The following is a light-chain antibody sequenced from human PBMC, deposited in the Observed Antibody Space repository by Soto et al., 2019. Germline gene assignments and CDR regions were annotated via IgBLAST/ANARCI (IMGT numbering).Light chain of an antibody. J-gene: IGKJ2*01. V-gene: IGKV3-15*01. CDR2: GAS. Sequence: EIVMTQSPATLSVAAGERVTLSCRASQSVSNNLAWYQQKPGQPPRPLIYGASTRATGIPTRFSGSGSGTEFTLTISSLQSEDFALYYCNQHNNWYAFGQGTKLEIK. CDR3: NQHNNWYA. CDR1: QSVSNN.